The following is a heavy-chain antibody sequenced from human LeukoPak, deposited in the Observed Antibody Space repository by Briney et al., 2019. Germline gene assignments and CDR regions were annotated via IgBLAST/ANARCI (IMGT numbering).Heavy chain of an antibody. J-gene: IGHJ4*02. CDR3: ARDVDYGYYYDSSGYYPGSY. CDR1: GYTFISYG. V-gene: IGHV1-69*13. Sequence: SVKVSCKASGYTFISYGISWVRQAPGQGLEWMGGIIPIFGTANYAQKFQGRVTITADESTSTAYMELRSLRSDDTAVYYCARDVDYGYYYDSSGYYPGSYWGQGTLVTVSS. CDR2: IIPIFGTA. D-gene: IGHD3-22*01.